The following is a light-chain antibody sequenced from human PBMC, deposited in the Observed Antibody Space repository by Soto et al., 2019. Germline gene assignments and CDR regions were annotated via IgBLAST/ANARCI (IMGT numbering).Light chain of an antibody. J-gene: IGKJ1*01. V-gene: IGKV3-20*01. Sequence: EIVLTQSPATLSLSPGERATLSCRASQTFSSHLAWYQQKPGQAPRLLIYGASSRATGIPDRFSGSGSGTDFTLTISRLEPEDFAVYYCQQYGSSRTFGQGTKVEIK. CDR2: GAS. CDR3: QQYGSSRT. CDR1: QTFSSH.